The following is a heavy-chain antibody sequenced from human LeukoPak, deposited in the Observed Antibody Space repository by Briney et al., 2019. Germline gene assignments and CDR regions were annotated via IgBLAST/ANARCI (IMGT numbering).Heavy chain of an antibody. Sequence: GASVKVSCKASGYTFTSYGISWVRQAPGQGLEWMGWISAYNGNTNYAQKLQGRVTMTTDTSTSTAYMELRSLRSDDTAVYYCASWRYSGSYYSYFDYWGQGTLVTVSS. J-gene: IGHJ4*02. CDR3: ASWRYSGSYYSYFDY. D-gene: IGHD1-26*01. CDR2: ISAYNGNT. CDR1: GYTFTSYG. V-gene: IGHV1-18*01.